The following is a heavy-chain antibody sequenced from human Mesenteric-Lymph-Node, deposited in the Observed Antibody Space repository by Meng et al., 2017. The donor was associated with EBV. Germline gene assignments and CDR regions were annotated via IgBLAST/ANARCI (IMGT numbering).Heavy chain of an antibody. D-gene: IGHD2-2*01. Sequence: VPLQRWGEGLLKPSETLSLTCAVYGGSFSGYYWTWIRQPPGKGLEWVGEINYRGSTNYNPSLKSRVTISVDTSKSQLYLKLSSVTAADTAVYYCARGVNPAYWGQGTLVTVSS. CDR3: ARGVNPAY. V-gene: IGHV4-34*01. CDR2: INYRGST. J-gene: IGHJ4*02. CDR1: GGSFSGYY.